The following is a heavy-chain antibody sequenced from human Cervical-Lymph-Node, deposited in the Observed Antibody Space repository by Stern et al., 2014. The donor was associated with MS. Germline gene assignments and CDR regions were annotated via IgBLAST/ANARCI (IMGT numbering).Heavy chain of an antibody. CDR2: IYYSGST. J-gene: IGHJ4*02. V-gene: IGHV4-61*01. Sequence: QLQLQESGPGLVKPSETLSLTCTVSGGSVSSGSYYWSWIWQPPGKGLEWIGYIYYSGSTKYNPSLKGRVSISLDTSRTRFSLRLNSVTAADTAVFYCARGMADVGAIFHFDLWGQGTLVTVSS. D-gene: IGHD1-26*01. CDR1: GGSVSSGSYY. CDR3: ARGMADVGAIFHFDL.